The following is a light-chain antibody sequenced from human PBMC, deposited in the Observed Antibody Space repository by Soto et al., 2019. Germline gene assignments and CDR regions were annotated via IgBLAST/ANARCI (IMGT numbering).Light chain of an antibody. Sequence: QSVLTQPASVSGSPGQSITISCTGTSSDVGGYNYVSWYQQHPGKAPKLMIYDVSNRPSGVSNRFSGSKSGNTASLTISGLQAEAEADYYCSSYTSSSTLIGGGTKVTVL. V-gene: IGLV2-14*01. J-gene: IGLJ2*01. CDR2: DVS. CDR1: SSDVGGYNY. CDR3: SSYTSSSTL.